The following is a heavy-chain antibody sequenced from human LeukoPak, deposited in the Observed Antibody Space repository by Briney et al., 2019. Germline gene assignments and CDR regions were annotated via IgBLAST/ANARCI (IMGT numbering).Heavy chain of an antibody. J-gene: IGHJ4*02. CDR1: GVSISSSTYY. CDR2: IYYSGST. CDR3: ARPVVVVAASLYYFDY. V-gene: IGHV4-39*01. Sequence: PSETVSLTCTVSGVSISSSTYYWGWIRQPPGKGLEWIGSIYYSGSTYYNPSLKSRVTISVDTSKNQFSLKLSSVTAADTAVYYCARPVVVVAASLYYFDYWGQGTLATVSS. D-gene: IGHD2-15*01.